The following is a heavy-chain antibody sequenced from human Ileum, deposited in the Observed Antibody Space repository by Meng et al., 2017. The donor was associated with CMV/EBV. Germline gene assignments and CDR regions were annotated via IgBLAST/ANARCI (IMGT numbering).Heavy chain of an antibody. V-gene: IGHV3-48*03. D-gene: IGHD2-2*01. CDR2: ISGSGATI. J-gene: IGHJ6*02. CDR3: ARLDCSSSSCYVTYHYYGMDV. Sequence: GGSLRLSCAAPGFTFSNSEMNWVRQAPGKGLEWVSYISGSGATISYADSVKGRFTISRDNAKNSLYLQMNSLRAEDTAVYYCARLDCSSSSCYVTYHYYGMDVWGQGTTVTVSS. CDR1: GFTFSNSE.